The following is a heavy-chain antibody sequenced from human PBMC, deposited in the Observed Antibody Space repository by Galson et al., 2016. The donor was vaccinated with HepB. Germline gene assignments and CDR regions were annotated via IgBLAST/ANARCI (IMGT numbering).Heavy chain of an antibody. CDR2: TTEFGSIT. Sequence: SLTLSCAASGCSFSSFWMRWARQVPGKELVWVARTTEFGSITDYAASVKGRFTIARDNSKNTLYLQMSSLRAEDTAVYFCARDVGGWGSYWGQGTLVTVSS. CDR3: ARDVGGWGSY. V-gene: IGHV3-74*01. D-gene: IGHD3-10*01. CDR1: GCSFSSFW. J-gene: IGHJ4*02.